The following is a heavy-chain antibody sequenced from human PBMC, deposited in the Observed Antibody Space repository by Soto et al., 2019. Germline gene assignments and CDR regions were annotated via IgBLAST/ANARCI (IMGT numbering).Heavy chain of an antibody. CDR2: IIPIFGKT. D-gene: IGHD2-21*02. J-gene: IGHJ4*02. CDR1: GGTFNTYA. Sequence: SVKVSCKASGGTFNTYAITWVRQAPGQGLEWVGRIIPIFGKTNYAQKFQGRVTISADESTNTAYLELSSLRSEDTAVYYCARAYIRYCDGDCSNFDYWGQGTLVTVSS. V-gene: IGHV1-69*13. CDR3: ARAYIRYCDGDCSNFDY.